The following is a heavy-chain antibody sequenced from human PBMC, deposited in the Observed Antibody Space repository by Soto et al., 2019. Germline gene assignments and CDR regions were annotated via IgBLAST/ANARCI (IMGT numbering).Heavy chain of an antibody. J-gene: IGHJ5*01. D-gene: IGHD6-6*01. CDR1: GYTFTNFA. Sequence: GASVKVSCKTSGYTFTNFALSWVRQAPGQGLEWIGFVSANNGFTHFAQKFQGRVSVKTDTSTSTVYLDLRSLSSDDTAVYYCARGGAARNLDSWGQGTPVTVSS. CDR2: VSANNGFT. V-gene: IGHV1-18*01. CDR3: ARGGAARNLDS.